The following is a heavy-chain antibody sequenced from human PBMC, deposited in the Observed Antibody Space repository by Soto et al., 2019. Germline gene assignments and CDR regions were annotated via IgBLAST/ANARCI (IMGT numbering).Heavy chain of an antibody. V-gene: IGHV3-48*02. CDR3: ARDSFGVVIRNWFGP. Sequence: PGGSLILSCAASGFTFSSYSMNWVRQAPGKGLEWVSYISSSSSTIYYADSVKGRCTISRDNAKNSLYLQMNSQRDEDAPGYYCARDSFGVVIRNWFGPWGQGNLVTVYS. CDR1: GFTFSSYS. D-gene: IGHD3-3*01. J-gene: IGHJ5*02. CDR2: ISSSSSTI.